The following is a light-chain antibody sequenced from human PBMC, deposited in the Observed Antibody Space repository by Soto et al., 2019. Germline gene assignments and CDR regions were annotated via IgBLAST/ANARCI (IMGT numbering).Light chain of an antibody. J-gene: IGKJ4*01. CDR3: QQYSSYPLT. CDR1: QSISSW. CDR2: KAS. Sequence: DIQMTQSPSTLSASVGDRVTITCRASQSISSWLAWYHQKPGKAPKLLIYKASSLESGVPSRFSGSGSGTEFPLTISSLQPDDFANYYCQQYSSYPLTFGGGTKVEIK. V-gene: IGKV1-5*03.